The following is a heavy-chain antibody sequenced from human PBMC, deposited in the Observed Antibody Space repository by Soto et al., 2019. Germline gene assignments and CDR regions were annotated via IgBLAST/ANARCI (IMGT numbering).Heavy chain of an antibody. V-gene: IGHV1-3*01. J-gene: IGHJ6*02. CDR3: AVTYSSGSYYYYGMDV. CDR2: INAGNGNT. CDR1: GYTFTSYA. D-gene: IGHD6-19*01. Sequence: AASVKVYCKTSGYTFTSYAMHWVRQAPGQRLEWMGWINAGNGNTKYSQKFQGRVTITRDTSASTAYMELSSLRSGDTAVYYCAVTYSSGSYYYYGMDVWGQGTTVTVSS.